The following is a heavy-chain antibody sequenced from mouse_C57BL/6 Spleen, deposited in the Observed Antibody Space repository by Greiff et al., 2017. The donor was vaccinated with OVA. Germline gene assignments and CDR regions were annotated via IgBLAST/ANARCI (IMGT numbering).Heavy chain of an antibody. CDR2: IDPSDSYT. Sequence: QVQLQQSGAELVKPGASVKLSCKASGYTFTSYWMQWVKQRPGQGLEWIGEIDPSDSYTNYNQKFKGKATLTVDTSSSTAYMQLSSLTSEDSAVYYCARSRPYYAMDYWGQGTSVTVSS. D-gene: IGHD1-2*01. CDR3: ARSRPYYAMDY. J-gene: IGHJ4*01. V-gene: IGHV1-50*01. CDR1: GYTFTSYW.